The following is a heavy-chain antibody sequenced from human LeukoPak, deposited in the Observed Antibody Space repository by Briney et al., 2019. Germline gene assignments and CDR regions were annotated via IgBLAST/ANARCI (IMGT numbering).Heavy chain of an antibody. CDR3: ARRYCSTCPTGHAFDL. D-gene: IGHD2-2*01. V-gene: IGHV3-53*01. CDR1: GFTFSDYY. J-gene: IGHJ3*01. CDR2: LSSGDNT. Sequence: PGGSLRLSCAASGFTFSDYYMSWARQAPGRGLEWVSALSSGDNTHYADSVNGRFTISRDNSKNTLYLQLNSLRAEDTAVYFCARRYCSTCPTGHAFDLWGQGTMVTVSS.